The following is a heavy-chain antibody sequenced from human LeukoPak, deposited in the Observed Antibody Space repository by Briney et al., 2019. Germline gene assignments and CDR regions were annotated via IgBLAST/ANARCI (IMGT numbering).Heavy chain of an antibody. D-gene: IGHD3-22*01. CDR3: ARSRSGYYEDY. Sequence: GGSLRLSCAASGFIFSSYDMHWVRQATGKGLEWVSAVGTAGDTYYPDSVKGRFTISRDNAKNSLSLQVNSLRAEDTAVYYCARSRSGYYEDYWGQGTLVTVSS. J-gene: IGHJ4*02. CDR2: VGTAGDT. CDR1: GFIFSSYD. V-gene: IGHV3-13*01.